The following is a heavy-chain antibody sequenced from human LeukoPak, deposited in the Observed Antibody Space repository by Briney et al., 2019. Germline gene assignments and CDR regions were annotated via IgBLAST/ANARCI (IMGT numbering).Heavy chain of an antibody. Sequence: SETLSLTCTVSGGSISSYYWSWIRQPAGKGLEWIGHIYTSGSTNYNPSLKSRVTMSVDTSKNQVSLKLRSVTAADTAVYYCARDYKIPATVGLLNIWGQGTMVTVSS. D-gene: IGHD6-13*01. V-gene: IGHV4-4*07. J-gene: IGHJ3*02. CDR3: ARDYKIPATVGLLNI. CDR2: IYTSGST. CDR1: GGSISSYY.